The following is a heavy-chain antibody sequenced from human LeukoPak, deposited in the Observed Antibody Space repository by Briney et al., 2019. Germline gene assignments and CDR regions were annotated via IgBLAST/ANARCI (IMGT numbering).Heavy chain of an antibody. J-gene: IGHJ4*02. CDR1: GGSISSGGYY. V-gene: IGHV4-30-2*01. CDR3: ARDVGATED. CDR2: IYHSGST. Sequence: SETLSLTCTVSGGSISSGGYYWSWIRQPPGKGLEWIGYIYHSGSTYYNPSLKSRVTISVDRSKNQFSLKLSSVTAADTAVYYCARDVGATEDWGQGTLVTVSS. D-gene: IGHD1-26*01.